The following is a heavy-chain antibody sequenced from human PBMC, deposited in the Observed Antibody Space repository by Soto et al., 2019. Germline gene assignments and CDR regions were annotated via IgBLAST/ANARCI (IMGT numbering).Heavy chain of an antibody. CDR1: GGSISSSNW. D-gene: IGHD6-25*01. J-gene: IGHJ6*02. V-gene: IGHV4-4*02. CDR2: IYHSGST. Sequence: SETLSLTCAVSGGSISSSNWWSWVRQPPGKGLEWIGEIYHSGSTNYNPSLKSRVTISVDKSKNQFSLKLSSVTAADTAVYYCARVCGAADYYYYGMDVWGQGTTVTVSS. CDR3: ARVCGAADYYYYGMDV.